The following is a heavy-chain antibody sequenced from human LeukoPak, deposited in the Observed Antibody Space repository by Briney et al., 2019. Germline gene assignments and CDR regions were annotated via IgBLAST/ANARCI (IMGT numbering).Heavy chain of an antibody. D-gene: IGHD6-6*01. CDR1: GGSFSGYY. CDR2: INHSGST. J-gene: IGHJ4*02. Sequence: SETLSLTCAVYGGSFSGYYWSWIRQPPGKGLEWIGEINHSGSTNYNPSLKSRVTISVDTSKNLFSLKLSSVTAADTAVYYCAREGSSFAPDYWGQGTLVTVSS. CDR3: AREGSSFAPDY. V-gene: IGHV4-34*01.